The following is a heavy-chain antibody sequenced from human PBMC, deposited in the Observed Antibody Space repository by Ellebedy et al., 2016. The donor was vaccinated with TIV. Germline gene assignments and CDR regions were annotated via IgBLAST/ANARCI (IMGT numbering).Heavy chain of an antibody. CDR2: ISSSSYI. Sequence: GGSLRLSCAASGFTFSSYSMNWVRQAPGKGLEWVSSISSSSYIYYADSVKGRFTISRDNAKNSLYLQMNSLRAEDTAVYYCARALGSSWYGNYWGQGTLVTVSS. V-gene: IGHV3-21*01. CDR3: ARALGSSWYGNY. J-gene: IGHJ4*02. CDR1: GFTFSSYS. D-gene: IGHD6-13*01.